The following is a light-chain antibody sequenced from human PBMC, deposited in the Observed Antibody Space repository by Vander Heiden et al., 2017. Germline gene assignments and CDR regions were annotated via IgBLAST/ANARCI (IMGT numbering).Light chain of an antibody. CDR3: QYYDSGLSGAV. V-gene: IGLV1-40*01. CDR2: GNS. Sequence: QSVLTQPPSVSGAPGQRVTISCTGISSNIGAGYEVHWYQQLPGTAPNLVVDGNSNRPSGVPDRFSGSKSGTSDSLAITGLQAEDEAEYYCQYYDSGLSGAVFGGGTKITVL. J-gene: IGLJ2*01. CDR1: SSNIGAGYE.